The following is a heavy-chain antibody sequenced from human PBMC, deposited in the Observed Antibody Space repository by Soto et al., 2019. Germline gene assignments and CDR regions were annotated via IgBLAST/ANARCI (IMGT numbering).Heavy chain of an antibody. CDR1: GFSLSTSGVG. CDR3: AHKGSSGESEYFQH. D-gene: IGHD3-22*01. Sequence: QITLKESGPALVKPTQTPTLTCTFSGFSLSTSGVGVGWIRQPPGKALEWLALIYWDDDKRSSPSLKSRLTNTKDTSKNQLVLTTNNMDPVDTAAYYCAHKGSSGESEYFQHWGQGSLVTVSS. CDR2: IYWDDDK. J-gene: IGHJ1*01. V-gene: IGHV2-5*02.